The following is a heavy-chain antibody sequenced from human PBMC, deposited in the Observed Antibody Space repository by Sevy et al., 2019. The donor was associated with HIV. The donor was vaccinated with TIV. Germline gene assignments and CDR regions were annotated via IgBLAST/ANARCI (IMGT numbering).Heavy chain of an antibody. CDR2: ISSDGGRT. D-gene: IGHD6-13*01. CDR3: VRGIPAPGKAYYYYGMDV. Sequence: WGSLRLSCAASGFTFSNYAIHWVRQAPGMRLQYVSGISSDGGRTYYEDSVKGRFTISRDNSKNTLYLQMGSLRLEDMAVYYCVRGIPAPGKAYYYYGMDVWGQGTTVTVSS. CDR1: GFTFSNYA. J-gene: IGHJ6*02. V-gene: IGHV3-64*02.